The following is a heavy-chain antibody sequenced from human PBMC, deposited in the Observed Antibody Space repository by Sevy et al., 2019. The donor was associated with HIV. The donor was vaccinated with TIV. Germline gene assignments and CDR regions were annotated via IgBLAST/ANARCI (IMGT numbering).Heavy chain of an antibody. D-gene: IGHD3-3*01. CDR1: GFTFSNAW. CDR2: IKSQSDGGTI. V-gene: IGHV3-15*07. Sequence: GGSLRLSCTASGFTFSNAWMNWVRQAPGKGLEWVGRIKSQSDGGTIDYAGHVKGRFTMTRDDSKNTLFLQMKSLRSEDTAVYYCATKGGFWSGYQYFDSWGQGTLVTVSS. J-gene: IGHJ4*02. CDR3: ATKGGFWSGYQYFDS.